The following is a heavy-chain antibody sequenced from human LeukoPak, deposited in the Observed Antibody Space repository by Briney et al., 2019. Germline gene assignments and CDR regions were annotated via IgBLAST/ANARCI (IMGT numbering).Heavy chain of an antibody. V-gene: IGHV5-51*01. D-gene: IGHD6-6*01. CDR3: ARQYSSSFDY. CDR1: GYSFTNYW. Sequence: GESLKISCKGSGYSFTNYWIGWVRQMPGKGLEWMGIIYPGDSNTSYSPSFQGQVTISADKSISTAYLQWNSLKASDTAMYYCARQYSSSFDYWGQGTLVTVSS. J-gene: IGHJ4*02. CDR2: IYPGDSNT.